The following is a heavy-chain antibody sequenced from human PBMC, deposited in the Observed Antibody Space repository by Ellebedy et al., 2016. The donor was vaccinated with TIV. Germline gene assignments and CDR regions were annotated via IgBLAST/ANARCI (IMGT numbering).Heavy chain of an antibody. CDR2: ISSTGTTI. J-gene: IGHJ3*02. Sequence: GESLKISCTASGFTFSNNSMNWVRQAPGKGLEWVSYISSTGTTIYYADSVKGRFTISRDNGKISLYLQMNSLTAEDTAVYYCASGAYDIWGQGTMVIASS. CDR1: GFTFSNNS. V-gene: IGHV3-48*04. CDR3: ASGAYDI.